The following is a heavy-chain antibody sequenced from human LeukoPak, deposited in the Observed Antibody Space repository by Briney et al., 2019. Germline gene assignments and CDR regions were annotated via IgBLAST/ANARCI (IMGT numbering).Heavy chain of an antibody. Sequence: SVKVSCKASGGTLSSYAISWVRQAPGQGLEWMGGIIPIFGTANYAQKFQGRVTITADESTSTAYMELSSLSSEDTAVYYCARASGYSYGFHYWGQGTLVTVSS. V-gene: IGHV1-69*01. CDR1: GGTLSSYA. D-gene: IGHD5-18*01. CDR3: ARASGYSYGFHY. CDR2: IIPIFGTA. J-gene: IGHJ4*02.